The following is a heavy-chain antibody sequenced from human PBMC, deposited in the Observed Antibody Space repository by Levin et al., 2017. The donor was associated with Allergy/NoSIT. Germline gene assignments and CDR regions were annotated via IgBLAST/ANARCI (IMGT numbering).Heavy chain of an antibody. CDR3: ARHRANYDYAWGPDACNT. V-gene: IGHV4-59*08. J-gene: IGHJ5*02. CDR2: IYYSGST. Sequence: KASETLSLTCTVSGGSISSFYWSWIRQPPGKNLEWIGYIYYSGSTYYNPSLKSRVTISVDTSKNQLSLRLRSVTAADTAVYSCARHRANYDYAWGPDACNTWGQGTLVTVSS. CDR1: GGSISSFY. D-gene: IGHD3-16*01.